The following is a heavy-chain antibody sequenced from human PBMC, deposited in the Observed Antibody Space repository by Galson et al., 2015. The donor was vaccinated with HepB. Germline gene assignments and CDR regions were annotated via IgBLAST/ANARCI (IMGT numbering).Heavy chain of an antibody. D-gene: IGHD2-2*01. CDR3: ARGIVVVPAAFSYNWSDP. V-gene: IGHV1-69*13. J-gene: IGHJ5*02. CDR1: GGTFSSYA. Sequence: SVKVSCKASGGTFSSYAISWVRQAPGQGLEWMGGIIPIFGTANYAQKFQGRVTITADESTSTAYMELSSLRSEDTAVYYCARGIVVVPAAFSYNWSDPWGQGTLVTVSS. CDR2: IIPIFGTA.